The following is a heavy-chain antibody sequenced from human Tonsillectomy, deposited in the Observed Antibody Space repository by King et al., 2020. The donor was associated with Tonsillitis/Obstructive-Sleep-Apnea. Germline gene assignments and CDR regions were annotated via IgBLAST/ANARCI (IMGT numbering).Heavy chain of an antibody. D-gene: IGHD6-6*01. J-gene: IGHJ6*03. Sequence: VQLVQSGAEVKPPGSSVKVSCKASGGTFSSYAISWVRQAPGEGLEWMGRIIPLLNRANYAQTFQGRVTITADKSTSTAYMDLSSLRSEDTAVYYCARDQKYGSSSGSYFYMDVWGKGTTVTVSS. CDR3: ARDQKYGSSSGSYFYMDV. CDR1: GGTFSSYA. CDR2: IIPLLNRA. V-gene: IGHV1-69*04.